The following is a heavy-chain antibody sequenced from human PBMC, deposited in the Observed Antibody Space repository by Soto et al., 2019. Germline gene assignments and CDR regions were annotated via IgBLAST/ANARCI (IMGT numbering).Heavy chain of an antibody. CDR3: AREPWVSNGNYFDY. D-gene: IGHD2-8*01. CDR1: GGSISSYY. Sequence: SLTCTVSGGSISSYYWSWIRQPPGKGLEWIGYIYYSGSTNYNPSLKSRVTISVDTSKNQFSLKLSSVTAADTAVYYCAREPWVSNGNYFDYWGQGTLVTVSS. V-gene: IGHV4-59*01. CDR2: IYYSGST. J-gene: IGHJ4*02.